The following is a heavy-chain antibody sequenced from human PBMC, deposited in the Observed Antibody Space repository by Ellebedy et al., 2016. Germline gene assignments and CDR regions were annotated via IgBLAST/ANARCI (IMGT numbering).Heavy chain of an antibody. CDR1: GYTFTSYY. CDR3: ARVRVFGVAPYGMDV. J-gene: IGHJ6*02. Sequence: ASVKVSXXASGYTFTSYYMHWVRQAPGQGLEWMEIINPSGGSTSYAQKFQGRVTMTRDTSTSTVYMELSSLRSEDTAVYYCARVRVFGVAPYGMDVWGQGTTVTVSS. V-gene: IGHV1-46*01. D-gene: IGHD3-3*01. CDR2: INPSGGST.